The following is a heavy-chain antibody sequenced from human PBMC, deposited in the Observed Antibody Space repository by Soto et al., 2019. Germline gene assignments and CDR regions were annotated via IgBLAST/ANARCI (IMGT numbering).Heavy chain of an antibody. J-gene: IGHJ3*02. CDR1: GFTFSSYA. Sequence: GGSLRLSCAAPGFTFSSYAMSWVRQAPGKGLEWVSAISGSGGSTYYADSVKGRFTISRDNSKNTLYLQMNSLRAEDTAVYYCAKDPPGYCSSTSCDAFDIWGQGTMVTVSS. CDR3: AKDPPGYCSSTSCDAFDI. D-gene: IGHD2-2*01. CDR2: ISGSGGST. V-gene: IGHV3-23*01.